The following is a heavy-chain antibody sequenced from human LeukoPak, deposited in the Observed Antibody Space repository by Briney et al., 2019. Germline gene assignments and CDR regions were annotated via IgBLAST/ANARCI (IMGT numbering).Heavy chain of an antibody. D-gene: IGHD6-19*01. CDR3: ARGEWLVQTYHYYYMDV. CDR1: GGSISSSSYY. V-gene: IGHV4-39*07. J-gene: IGHJ6*03. CDR2: INHSGST. Sequence: SETLSLTCTVSGGSISSSSYYWGWIRQPPGKGLEWIGEINHSGSTNYNPSLKSRVTISVDTSKNQFSLKLSSVTAADTAVYYCARGEWLVQTYHYYYMDVWGKGTTVTVSS.